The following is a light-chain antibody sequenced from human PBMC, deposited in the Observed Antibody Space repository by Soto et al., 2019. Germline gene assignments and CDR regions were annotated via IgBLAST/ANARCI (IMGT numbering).Light chain of an antibody. CDR3: QHYSSQT. CDR1: QTVSSNF. V-gene: IGKV3-20*01. Sequence: EMLLTQYQDTLSLSPGERATLSCRASQTVSSNFLACYQQRPGHAPRLLIYGASSRATGIPESFSGSGSGTDFTLTISRLEPEDSAVYFCQHYSSQTFGQGTKVDIK. J-gene: IGKJ1*01. CDR2: GAS.